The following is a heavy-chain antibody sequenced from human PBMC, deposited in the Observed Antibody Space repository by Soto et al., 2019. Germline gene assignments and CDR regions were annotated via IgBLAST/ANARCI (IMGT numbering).Heavy chain of an antibody. V-gene: IGHV1-69*12. Sequence: QVQLVQSGAEVKKPGSSVKVSCKASGGTFSTYAISWVRQAPGQGLEWMGGIIPIFGTANYAQKFQGRVTITADESTSAAYMELSSLRSEDTAVYYCARDRRTVVPEVGNWYFDLWGRGTLVIVSS. J-gene: IGHJ2*01. CDR2: IIPIFGTA. D-gene: IGHD4-17*01. CDR1: GGTFSTYA. CDR3: ARDRRTVVPEVGNWYFDL.